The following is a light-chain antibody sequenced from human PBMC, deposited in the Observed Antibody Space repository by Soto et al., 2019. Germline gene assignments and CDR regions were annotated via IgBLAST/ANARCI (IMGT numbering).Light chain of an antibody. CDR3: MQALQIPSIT. Sequence: DIVLTQSPLSLPVTPGEPASISCRSSQSLLHSDGYNYLDWYVQKLGQPPQFLIYLGSNRASGAPDRFSGSGSGTHFTLKISRVEAEDVGVYYCMQALQIPSITFGQGTRLEIK. CDR2: LGS. CDR1: QSLLHSDGYNY. V-gene: IGKV2-28*01. J-gene: IGKJ5*01.